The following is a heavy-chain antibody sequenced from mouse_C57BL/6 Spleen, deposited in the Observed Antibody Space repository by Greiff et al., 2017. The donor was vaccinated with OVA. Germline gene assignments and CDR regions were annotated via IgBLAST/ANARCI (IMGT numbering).Heavy chain of an antibody. CDR1: GFTFTDYY. D-gene: IGHD4-1*01. CDR3: ARGLTGTFAY. V-gene: IGHV7-3*01. CDR2: IRNKANGYTT. Sequence: EVHLVESGGGLVQPGGSLSLSCAASGFTFTDYYMSWVRQPPGKALEWLGFIRNKANGYTTEYSASVKGRFTISRDNSQSILYLQMNALRAEDSATYYCARGLTGTFAYWGQGTLVTVSA. J-gene: IGHJ3*01.